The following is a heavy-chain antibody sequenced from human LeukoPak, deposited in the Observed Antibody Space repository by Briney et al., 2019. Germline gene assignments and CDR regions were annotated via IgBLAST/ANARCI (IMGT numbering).Heavy chain of an antibody. CDR2: IWYDGSNK. D-gene: IGHD2-15*01. V-gene: IGHV3-33*01. J-gene: IGHJ4*02. CDR1: GFAFSSYG. CDR3: AAPRSAGWFYFDY. Sequence: PGRSLRLSCAASGFAFSSYGMHWVRQAPGKGLEWVAVIWYDGSNKYYADSVKGRFTISRDNSKNTLYLQMNSLRAEDTAVYYCAAPRSAGWFYFDYWGQGTLVTVSS.